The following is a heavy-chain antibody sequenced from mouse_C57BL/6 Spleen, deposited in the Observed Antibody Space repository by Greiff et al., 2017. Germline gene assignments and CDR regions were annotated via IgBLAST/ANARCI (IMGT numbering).Heavy chain of an antibody. CDR3: ARYRRFYYFDY. Sequence: VHVKQSGPGLAKPSQTLSLPCSVTGYSITSDYWNWIRKFPGNNLEYMGYISYSGSTYYNPSLKSRISITRDTSKNQYYLQLNSVTTEDTATYYCARYRRFYYFDYWGHGTTLTVSS. V-gene: IGHV3-8*01. J-gene: IGHJ2*01. CDR1: GYSITSDY. CDR2: ISYSGST.